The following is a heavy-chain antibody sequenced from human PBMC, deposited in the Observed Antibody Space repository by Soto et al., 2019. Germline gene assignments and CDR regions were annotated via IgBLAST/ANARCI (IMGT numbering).Heavy chain of an antibody. CDR1: GGSISGSSFY. CDR2: IYYIGST. V-gene: IGHV4-31*03. CDR3: ARSVFP. Sequence: SETLPLTCTVSGGSISGSSFYWNWIRQPPGKGLEWIGYIYYIGSTYYNPSLKSRVTISLDTSKNQFSLKLSSVTAADTAVYYCARSVFPWGQGTLVTVPQ. J-gene: IGHJ5*02.